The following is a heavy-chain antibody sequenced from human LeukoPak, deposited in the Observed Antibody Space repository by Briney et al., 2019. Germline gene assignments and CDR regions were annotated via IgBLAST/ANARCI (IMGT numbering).Heavy chain of an antibody. CDR2: ISWDGGST. V-gene: IGHV3-43*01. Sequence: GGSLRLSCAASGFTFDDYTMHWVRQAPGKGLEWVSLISWDGGSTYYADSVKGRFTISRDNSKNSLYLQMNSLRTEDTALYYCAKGGRVSYYYYMDVWGKGTTVTVSS. CDR1: GFTFDDYT. CDR3: AKGGRVSYYYYMDV. J-gene: IGHJ6*03. D-gene: IGHD2-21*01.